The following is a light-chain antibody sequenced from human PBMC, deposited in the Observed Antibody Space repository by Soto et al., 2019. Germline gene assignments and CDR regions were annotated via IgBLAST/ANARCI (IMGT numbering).Light chain of an antibody. V-gene: IGKV3-15*01. CDR3: QRYNNWPRFT. CDR1: QSVSSY. CDR2: GSS. Sequence: EIVMTQSPATLSVSPGERATLSCRASQSVSSYLAWYQQIPGQAPRLPIYGSSTRATRIPPRFSASGSGTEFTLTMSGLLSEDLAHSDCQRYNNWPRFTFGQGTKLEI. J-gene: IGKJ2*01.